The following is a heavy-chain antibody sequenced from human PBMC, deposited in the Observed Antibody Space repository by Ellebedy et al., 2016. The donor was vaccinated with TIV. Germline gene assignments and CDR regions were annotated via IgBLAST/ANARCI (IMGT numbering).Heavy chain of an antibody. J-gene: IGHJ4*02. CDR1: GFTFSSYW. CDR3: ARERGYIYGDFDY. Sequence: GESLKISCAASGFTFSSYWMHWVRQAPGKGLVWVSRINNDGSSYADSVKGRFTISRDNAKNTLYLQMNSLRAEDTAVYYCARERGYIYGDFDYWGQGTLVTVSS. V-gene: IGHV3-74*01. CDR2: INNDGSS. D-gene: IGHD5-18*01.